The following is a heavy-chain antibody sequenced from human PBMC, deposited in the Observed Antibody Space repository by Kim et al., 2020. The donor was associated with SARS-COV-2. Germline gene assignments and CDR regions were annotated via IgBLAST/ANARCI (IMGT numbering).Heavy chain of an antibody. V-gene: IGHV3-23*01. J-gene: IGHJ3*01. Sequence: GGSLRLSCAASGFTFSIYAMTWVRQAPGRGLDWVSTIGAVDETYYADSVKGRFTISRDNSKNTLYLQMNSLRAEDTAIYYCAKDAYNGNGLYDAFDFWGQGTMVTVSS. CDR2: IGAVDET. CDR1: GFTFSIYA. CDR3: AKDAYNGNGLYDAFDF. D-gene: IGHD1-20*01.